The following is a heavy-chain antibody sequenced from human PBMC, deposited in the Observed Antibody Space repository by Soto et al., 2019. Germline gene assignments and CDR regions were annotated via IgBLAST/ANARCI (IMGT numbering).Heavy chain of an antibody. J-gene: IGHJ3*02. CDR2: THYRPKWYN. Sequence: PSPTLSLTCAISADSVSSNSAAWNWIRQSPSIGLEWLRRTHYRPKWYNDYAVSVESRITINPDTSKNQFSLQLHSVTPEDTAVYHCARDHEENSSPGAFEIWGQGTMVTVSS. CDR1: ADSVSSNSAA. V-gene: IGHV6-1*01. CDR3: ARDHEENSSPGAFEI. D-gene: IGHD4-4*01.